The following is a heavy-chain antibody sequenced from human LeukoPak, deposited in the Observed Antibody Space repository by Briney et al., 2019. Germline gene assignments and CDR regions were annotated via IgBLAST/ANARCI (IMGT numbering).Heavy chain of an antibody. D-gene: IGHD3-9*01. V-gene: IGHV1-69*06. J-gene: IGHJ6*03. CDR1: GGTFSSYA. Sequence: SVTVSCTASGGTFSSYAISWVRQAPGQGLEWMGRIIPIFGTANYAQKFQGRVTITADKSTSTAYMELSSLRSEDTAVYYCAAGLPIYYYYYYMDVWGKGTTVTVSS. CDR3: AAGLPIYYYYYYMDV. CDR2: IIPIFGTA.